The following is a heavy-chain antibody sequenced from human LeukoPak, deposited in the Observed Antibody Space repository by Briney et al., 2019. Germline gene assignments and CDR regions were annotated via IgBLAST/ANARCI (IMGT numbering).Heavy chain of an antibody. V-gene: IGHV3-23*01. Sequence: PGGSLRLSCAASGFTFSSYAMSWVRQAPGEGLEWVSAISGSGGSTYYADSVKGRFTISRDNSKNTLYLQMNSLRAEDTAVYYCAKAGPIAAAGREWFDPWGQGTLVTVSS. D-gene: IGHD6-13*01. CDR2: ISGSGGST. CDR1: GFTFSSYA. J-gene: IGHJ5*02. CDR3: AKAGPIAAAGREWFDP.